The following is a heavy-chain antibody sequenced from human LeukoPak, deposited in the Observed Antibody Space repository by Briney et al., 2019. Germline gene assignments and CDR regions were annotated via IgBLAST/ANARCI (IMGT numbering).Heavy chain of an antibody. CDR2: ISSSGSTI. V-gene: IGHV3-48*03. J-gene: IGHJ4*02. CDR1: GFTFSSYE. D-gene: IGHD4-17*01. Sequence: GGSLRLSCAASGFTFSSYEMNWVRQAPGKGLEWVSHISSSGSTIYYADFVKGRFTISRDNAKNSLYLQMNSLRAEDTALYYCAREYGNYRDCWDQGTLVIVSS. CDR3: AREYGNYRDC.